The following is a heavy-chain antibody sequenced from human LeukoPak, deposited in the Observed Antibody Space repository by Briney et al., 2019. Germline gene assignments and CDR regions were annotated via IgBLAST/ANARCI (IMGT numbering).Heavy chain of an antibody. CDR2: ISSSSSHT. CDR1: GFTFSDYY. Sequence: GGSLRLSCAASGFTFSDYYMSWIRQAPGKGLEWVSYISSSSSHTNYADSVKGRFTISRDNAKNSLYLQMNSLRAEDTAVYYCARDPSYQLLSADDAFDIWGQRTMVTVSS. D-gene: IGHD2-2*01. V-gene: IGHV3-11*06. J-gene: IGHJ3*02. CDR3: ARDPSYQLLSADDAFDI.